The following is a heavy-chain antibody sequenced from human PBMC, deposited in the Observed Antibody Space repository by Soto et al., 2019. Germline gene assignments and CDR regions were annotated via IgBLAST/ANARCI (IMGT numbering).Heavy chain of an antibody. D-gene: IGHD6-6*01. CDR2: IYYSGST. V-gene: IGHV4-31*03. CDR1: GGSIRSGGYY. Sequence: SETLSLTCTVSGGSIRSGGYYWSWIRQHPGKGLEWIGYIYYSGSTYYNPSLKSRVTISVDTSKNQFSLKLSSVTAADTAVYYCVFYVYTSSSLLYYCYGLDVLVKGTTVTVSS. CDR3: VFYVYTSSSLLYYCYGLDV. J-gene: IGHJ6*01.